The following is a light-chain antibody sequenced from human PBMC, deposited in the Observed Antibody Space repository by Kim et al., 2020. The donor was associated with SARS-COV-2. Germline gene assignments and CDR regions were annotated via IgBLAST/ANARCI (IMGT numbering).Light chain of an antibody. CDR3: QQYNNWT. V-gene: IGKV3-15*01. CDR2: GAS. Sequence: LSVSLGERATLSCRASQSVGSNLACYQQRPGQPPRLLIYGASTRASCIPAMFSGSGSVTEFSLTIISLQSEDFAVYYCQQYNNWTFVQGTKVDLK. J-gene: IGKJ1*01. CDR1: QSVGSN.